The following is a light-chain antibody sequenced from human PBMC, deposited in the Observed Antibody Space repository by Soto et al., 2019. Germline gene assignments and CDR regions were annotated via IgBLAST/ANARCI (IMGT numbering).Light chain of an antibody. Sequence: EIVMTQSPATLSVSPGERTTLSCRDSQSVSSNLAWYQQKPGQAPRLLIYGASTRATGIPARFSGSGSGTEFTLTISSLQSEDFAVYYCQQYNNWPPGITFGQGTRLEIK. V-gene: IGKV3-15*01. CDR3: QQYNNWPPGIT. CDR2: GAS. CDR1: QSVSSN. J-gene: IGKJ5*01.